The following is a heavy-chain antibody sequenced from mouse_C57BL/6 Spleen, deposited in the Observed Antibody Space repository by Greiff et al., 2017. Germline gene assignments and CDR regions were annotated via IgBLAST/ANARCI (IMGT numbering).Heavy chain of an antibody. J-gene: IGHJ1*03. CDR2: IWSDGST. V-gene: IGHV2-6-1*01. D-gene: IGHD2-5*01. Sequence: VMLVESGPGLVAPSQSLSITCTVSGFSLTSYGVHWVRQPPGKGLEWLVVIWSDGSTTYNSALKSRLSISKDNSKSQVFLKMNSLQTDDTAMYYCARHGNYSNFYWYFDVWGTGTTVTVSS. CDR1: GFSLTSYG. CDR3: ARHGNYSNFYWYFDV.